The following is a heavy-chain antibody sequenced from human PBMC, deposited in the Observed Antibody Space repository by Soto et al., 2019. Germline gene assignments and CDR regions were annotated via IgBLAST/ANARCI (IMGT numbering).Heavy chain of an antibody. V-gene: IGHV4-31*03. CDR1: GGSINSGLYY. J-gene: IGHJ4*02. CDR3: ARARPESYFVLEL. CDR2: IYSRGHN. Sequence: QVQLQESGPGRLNPSQTLSLTCTVSGGSINSGLYYWTWIRQHPEKGLEWIGDIYSRGHNYYTPSLKSRVYLASRSSQNQCSQRVNSVTAADTAVDYCARARPESYFVLELWGRGTLVTVSS. D-gene: IGHD3-10*01.